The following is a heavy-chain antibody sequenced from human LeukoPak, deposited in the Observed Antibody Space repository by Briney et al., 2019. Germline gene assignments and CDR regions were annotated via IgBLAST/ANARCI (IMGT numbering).Heavy chain of an antibody. J-gene: IGHJ6*02. CDR2: ISAYNGNT. CDR3: ARERPGALKYYYYGMDV. D-gene: IGHD6-6*01. CDR1: GYTFTSYG. V-gene: IGHV1-18*01. Sequence: ASVKVSCKASGYTFTSYGISWVRQAPGQGLEWMGWISAYNGNTNYAQKLQGRVTMTTDTSTSTAYMELRSLRSDDTAVYYCARERPGALKYYYYGMDVWGQGTTVTVSS.